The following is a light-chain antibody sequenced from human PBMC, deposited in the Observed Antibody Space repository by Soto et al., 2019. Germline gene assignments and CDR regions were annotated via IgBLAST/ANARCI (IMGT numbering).Light chain of an antibody. J-gene: IGKJ1*01. CDR3: QQYGDSPWT. Sequence: EIALQQSPGTLSLSPGERANLSCKASQSVGSTYLAWYQQKPGQAPRLLIYDASSRATGIPARFSGSGSGTDFTLTLSRLEPEDFAVYYCQQYGDSPWTFGQGTKVEIK. CDR1: QSVGSTY. CDR2: DAS. V-gene: IGKV3-20*01.